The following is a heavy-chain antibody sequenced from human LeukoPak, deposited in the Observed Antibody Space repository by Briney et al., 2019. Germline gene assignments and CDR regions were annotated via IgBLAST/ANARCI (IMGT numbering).Heavy chain of an antibody. CDR3: AKKLKDGFGESQCMDV. J-gene: IGHJ6*02. CDR2: ISSSSDIT. D-gene: IGHD3-10*01. Sequence: GGSLRLSCAASGFTFSSYGMNWVRQAPGKGLEWVSHISSSSDITYYADSVKGRFTISRDNAKNSLYLQMNSLRAEDTAVYYCAKKLKDGFGESQCMDVWGQGTTVTVSS. CDR1: GFTFSSYG. V-gene: IGHV3-48*04.